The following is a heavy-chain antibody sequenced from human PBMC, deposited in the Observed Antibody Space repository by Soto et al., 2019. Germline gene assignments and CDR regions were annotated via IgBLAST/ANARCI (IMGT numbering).Heavy chain of an antibody. CDR1: GGTFSSYA. Sequence: QVQLVQSGAEVKKPGSSVKVSCKASGGTFSSYAISWVRQAPGQGLEWMGGIIPIFGTANYAQKFQGRVTITADESTSTAYMELSSLRSEDTDVYYCARGAVLWFGDHNYYYGMDVWGQGTTVTVSS. CDR2: IIPIFGTA. V-gene: IGHV1-69*01. D-gene: IGHD3-10*01. CDR3: ARGAVLWFGDHNYYYGMDV. J-gene: IGHJ6*02.